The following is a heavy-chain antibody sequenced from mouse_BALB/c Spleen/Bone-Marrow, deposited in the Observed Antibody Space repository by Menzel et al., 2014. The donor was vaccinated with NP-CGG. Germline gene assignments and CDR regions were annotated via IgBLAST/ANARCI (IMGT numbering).Heavy chain of an antibody. Sequence: DVMLVESGGGLVKPEGSLKLSCAASGFTFSNYAMSWVRRTPEKRLEWVATISSGGSYTYCPDSVKGQITISRDNAKNTLYLQMSSLRSEDTAMYYCARNDGYFDWGQGTLVTVSA. CDR3: ARNDGYFD. CDR1: GFTFSNYA. J-gene: IGHJ3*01. V-gene: IGHV5-9-1*01. CDR2: ISSGGSYT. D-gene: IGHD2-3*01.